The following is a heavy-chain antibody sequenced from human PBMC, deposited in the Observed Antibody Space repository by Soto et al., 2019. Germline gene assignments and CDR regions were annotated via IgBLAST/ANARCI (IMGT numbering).Heavy chain of an antibody. Sequence: GGSLRLSCAASGFTFSSYSMNWVRQAPGKGLEWVSYISSSSSTIYYADSVKGRFTISRDNAKNSLYLQMNSLRDEDTAVYYCARDESNYGGNWCFDLWGRGTLVTVSS. CDR2: ISSSSSTI. CDR3: ARDESNYGGNWCFDL. V-gene: IGHV3-48*02. J-gene: IGHJ2*01. D-gene: IGHD4-17*01. CDR1: GFTFSSYS.